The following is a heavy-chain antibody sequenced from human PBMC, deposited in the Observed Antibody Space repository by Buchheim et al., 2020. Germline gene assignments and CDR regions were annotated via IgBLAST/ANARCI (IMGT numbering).Heavy chain of an antibody. CDR1: GFTFSSYV. V-gene: IGHV3-74*01. CDR2: LSHDGVNP. Sequence: EVQLVESGGGLVQPGGSLRLSCAASGFTFSSYVMPWVRQVPGKGLEWVSRLSHDGVNPSYADSVKGRFTISRDNAKNTLYLQMNSLRAEDTAVYYCARDPRGYSYGQVYYYGMDVWGQGTT. D-gene: IGHD5-18*01. J-gene: IGHJ6*02. CDR3: ARDPRGYSYGQVYYYGMDV.